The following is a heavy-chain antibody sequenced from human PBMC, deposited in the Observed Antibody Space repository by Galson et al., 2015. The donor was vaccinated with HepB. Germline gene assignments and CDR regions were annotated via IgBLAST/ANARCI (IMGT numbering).Heavy chain of an antibody. CDR2: ISYDGGNK. CDR1: GFTFNSYS. Sequence: SLRLSCAASGFTFNSYSVHWVRQAPGKGLVCVAVISYDGGNKYYRDSVKGRFTISRDNSKNTVFLQMDSLRPEDTAIYYCARGGRQWLIPGIYWRQGTLVTVS. D-gene: IGHD6-19*01. CDR3: ARGGRQWLIPGIY. J-gene: IGHJ4*02. V-gene: IGHV3-30*04.